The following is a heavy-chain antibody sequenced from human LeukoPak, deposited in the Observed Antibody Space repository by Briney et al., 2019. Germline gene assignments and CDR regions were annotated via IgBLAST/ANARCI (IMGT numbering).Heavy chain of an antibody. CDR3: ARGRRMVRGVIHYYYMDV. Sequence: PSETLSLTCAVYGGSFSGYYWSWIRQPPGKGLEWIGEINQSGSTNYNPSLKSRVTISVDTSKNQFSLKLSSVTAADTAVYYCARGRRMVRGVIHYYYMDVWGKGTTVTVSS. V-gene: IGHV4-34*01. D-gene: IGHD3-10*01. CDR2: INQSGST. J-gene: IGHJ6*03. CDR1: GGSFSGYY.